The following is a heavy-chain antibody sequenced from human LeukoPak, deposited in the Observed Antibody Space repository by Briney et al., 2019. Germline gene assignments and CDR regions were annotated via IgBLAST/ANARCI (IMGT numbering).Heavy chain of an antibody. Sequence: PSETLSLTCAVYGGSFSGYYWSWIRQPPGEGLEWIGEINHSGSTNYNPSLKSRVTISVDTSKNQFSLKLSSVTAADTAVYYCARSGRVAAAAGGYWGQGTLVTVSS. V-gene: IGHV4-34*01. CDR1: GGSFSGYY. D-gene: IGHD6-13*01. CDR3: ARSGRVAAAAGGY. CDR2: INHSGST. J-gene: IGHJ4*02.